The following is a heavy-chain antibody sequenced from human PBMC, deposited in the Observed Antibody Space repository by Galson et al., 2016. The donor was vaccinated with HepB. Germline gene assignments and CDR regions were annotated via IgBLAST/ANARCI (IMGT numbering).Heavy chain of an antibody. J-gene: IGHJ5*02. V-gene: IGHV4-39*01. CDR2: FYYSGST. Sequence: SETLSLTCTVSGGSISSSSYYWGWIRQPPGKGLEWIGGFYYSGSTYYNPSLKSRVPLSEETPKNHFSLKLSPLTAEDTAVFYCAGRLLPTFGGVIANWFDPWGQGTLVTVSS. D-gene: IGHD3-16*02. CDR1: GGSISSSSYY. CDR3: AGRLLPTFGGVIANWFDP.